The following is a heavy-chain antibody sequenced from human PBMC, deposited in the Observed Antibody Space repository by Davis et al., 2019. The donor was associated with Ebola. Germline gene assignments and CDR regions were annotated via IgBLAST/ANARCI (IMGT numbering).Heavy chain of an antibody. Sequence: ASLKISCAASGFTFSCSSMHWVRQSSGKGLAWVGRIRSKANSYATAYAASVKGRFTISRDDSKNTAYLQMNSLKNEDTAVYYCTSTTNLIDYWGQGTLVTVSS. CDR1: GFTFSCSS. J-gene: IGHJ4*02. V-gene: IGHV3-73*01. CDR2: IRSKANSYAT. CDR3: TSTTNLIDY. D-gene: IGHD1-26*01.